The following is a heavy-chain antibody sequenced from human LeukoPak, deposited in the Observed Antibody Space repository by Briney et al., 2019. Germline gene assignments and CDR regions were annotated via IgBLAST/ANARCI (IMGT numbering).Heavy chain of an antibody. J-gene: IGHJ4*02. CDR2: ISSSGRTV. CDR3: ARVYSGSGSPFDY. D-gene: IGHD3-10*01. V-gene: IGHV3-48*01. CDR1: EFSLSSYS. Sequence: GGSLRLSCAASEFSLSSYSMDWFRQTPGKGLEWISYISSSGRTVYYADSVEGRFTVSRDNSKNTLYLQMNSLRAEDTAVYYCARVYSGSGSPFDYWGQGTLVTVSS.